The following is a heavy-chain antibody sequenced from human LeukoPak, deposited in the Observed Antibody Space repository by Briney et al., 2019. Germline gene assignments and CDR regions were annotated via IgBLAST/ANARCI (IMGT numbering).Heavy chain of an antibody. D-gene: IGHD6-13*01. J-gene: IGHJ4*02. CDR2: IDYSGTT. CDR1: GGSISSTSYY. V-gene: IGHV4-39*01. Sequence: ASETLSLTCTVSGGSISSTSYYWAWIRQPPGRGLEWIGSIDYSGTTYYNPSLKGRVTISVDTSKNQFSLKLSSVTASDTAKYFCARRGQAAGSKGAFDYWGQGTLVTVSS. CDR3: ARRGQAAGSKGAFDY.